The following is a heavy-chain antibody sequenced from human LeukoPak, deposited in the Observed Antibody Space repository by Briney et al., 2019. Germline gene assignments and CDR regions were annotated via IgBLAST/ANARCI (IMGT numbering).Heavy chain of an antibody. CDR1: GFTFSDYY. V-gene: IGHV3-11*01. CDR2: ISGGSAI. Sequence: GGSLRLSCAASGFTFSDYYMSWIRQAPGKGLEWVSYISGGSAIWYADSVKGRFTISRDNAKNSLYLQMNRPRAEDTAVYYCARTPDGYNRLDYWGQGTLVTVSS. CDR3: ARTPDGYNRLDY. D-gene: IGHD5-24*01. J-gene: IGHJ4*02.